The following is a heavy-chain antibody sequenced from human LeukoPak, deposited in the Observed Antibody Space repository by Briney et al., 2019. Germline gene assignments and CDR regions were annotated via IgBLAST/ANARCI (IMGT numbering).Heavy chain of an antibody. CDR2: INQDGGDK. CDR3: ARDLYKTTSK. D-gene: IGHD1-14*01. Sequence: GGSLRLSCAASGFTFSNYWMSWVRQAPGKGLEWVANINQDGGDKYYVDSVKGRFTISRDNAKNSLFLQMNSLRAEDTAVYYCARDLYKTTSKWGQGTLVTVSS. J-gene: IGHJ4*02. V-gene: IGHV3-7*03. CDR1: GFTFSNYW.